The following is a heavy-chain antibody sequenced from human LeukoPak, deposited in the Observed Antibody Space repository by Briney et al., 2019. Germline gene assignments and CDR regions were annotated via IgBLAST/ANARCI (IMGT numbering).Heavy chain of an antibody. CDR3: ARDRPGFYDSSGYPN. J-gene: IGHJ4*02. V-gene: IGHV1-18*01. CDR2: ISAYNGNT. D-gene: IGHD3-22*01. CDR1: GYSLTELS. Sequence: ASVKVSCKVSGYSLTELSMHWVRQAPGRGLEWMGWISAYNGNTNYAQKLQGRVTMTTDTSTSTAYMELRSLRSDDTAVYYCARDRPGFYDSSGYPNWGQGTLVTVSS.